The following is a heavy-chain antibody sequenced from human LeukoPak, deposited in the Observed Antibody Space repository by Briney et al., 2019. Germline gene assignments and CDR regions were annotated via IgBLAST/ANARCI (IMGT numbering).Heavy chain of an antibody. CDR1: GFTFSSYG. V-gene: IGHV3-30*18. CDR2: ISYDGSNK. J-gene: IGHJ4*02. CDR3: AKDLIPVGATSAGDY. D-gene: IGHD1-26*01. Sequence: PRGSLRLSCAASGFTFSSYGMHWVRQAPGKGLEWVAVISYDGSNKYYADSVKGRFTISRDNSKNTLYLQMNSLRAEDTAVYYCAKDLIPVGATSAGDYWGQGTLVTVSS.